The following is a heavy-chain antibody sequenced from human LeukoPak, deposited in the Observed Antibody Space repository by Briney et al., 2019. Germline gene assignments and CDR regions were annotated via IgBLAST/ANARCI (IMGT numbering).Heavy chain of an antibody. CDR3: ARGGLWDYDFWSGYLGY. J-gene: IGHJ4*02. CDR1: GYTFTSYY. V-gene: IGHV1-46*01. CDR2: INPSGGST. D-gene: IGHD3-3*01. Sequence: ASVKVSCKASGYTFTSYYMHWVRQAPGQGLEWMGIINPSGGSTSYAQKFQGRVTMTRDTSTSTVYMELSSLRSEDTAVYYCARGGLWDYDFWSGYLGYWGQGTLVTVSS.